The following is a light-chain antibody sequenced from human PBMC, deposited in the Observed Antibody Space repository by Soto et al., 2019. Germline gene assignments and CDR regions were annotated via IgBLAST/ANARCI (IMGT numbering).Light chain of an antibody. Sequence: QSALTQPASVSGSPGQSITISCTGTSSDVGSYDLVSWYQQHPGKAPKLMIYEVSKRPSGVSNRFSGSESGNTASLTIPGLQTEDEADYYCCSYAGTTTWVFGGGTKLTVL. CDR2: EVS. CDR3: CSYAGTTTWV. CDR1: SSDVGSYDL. J-gene: IGLJ3*02. V-gene: IGLV2-23*02.